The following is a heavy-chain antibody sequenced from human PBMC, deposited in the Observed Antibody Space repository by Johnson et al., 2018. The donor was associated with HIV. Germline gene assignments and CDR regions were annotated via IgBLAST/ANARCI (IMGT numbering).Heavy chain of an antibody. V-gene: IGHV3-30*04. CDR2: ISYDGSNQ. Sequence: VQLVESGGGVVQPGRSLRLSCAASGFSFSSYAMHWVRQAPGKGLEWVAVISYDGSNQYYADSVKGRFTISRDNSKNTVFLQMNSLRPEDTAMYYCARERWSAYYGAFDIWGHGTLVTVSS. J-gene: IGHJ3*02. D-gene: IGHD3-3*01. CDR3: ARERWSAYYGAFDI. CDR1: GFSFSSYA.